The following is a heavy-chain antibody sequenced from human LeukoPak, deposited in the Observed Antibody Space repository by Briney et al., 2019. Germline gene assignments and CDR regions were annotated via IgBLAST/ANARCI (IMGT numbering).Heavy chain of an antibody. D-gene: IGHD5-18*01. Sequence: ASVKVSCKASRYTFTSYDINWVRQATGQGLEWMGWMNPNSGNTGYAQKFQGRVTMTRNTSISTAYMELSSLRSEDTAVYYCAIYTAMDPADAFDIWGQGTMVTVSS. J-gene: IGHJ3*02. CDR2: MNPNSGNT. CDR3: AIYTAMDPADAFDI. CDR1: RYTFTSYD. V-gene: IGHV1-8*01.